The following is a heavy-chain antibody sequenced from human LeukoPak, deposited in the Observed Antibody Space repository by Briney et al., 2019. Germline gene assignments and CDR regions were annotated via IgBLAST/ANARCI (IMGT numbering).Heavy chain of an antibody. D-gene: IGHD1-26*01. CDR3: ARDAMGFRLTVDY. J-gene: IGHJ4*02. V-gene: IGHV1-18*01. CDR2: INTNNGDT. CDR1: GYTIFTYG. Sequence: ASVKVSCKTSGYTIFTYGISWVRQAPGQGREWMGWINTNNGDTNYAENFQGRVTMTTDTSTSTAYMEMRSLRLDDTAVYYCARDAMGFRLTVDYWGQGTPVTVSS.